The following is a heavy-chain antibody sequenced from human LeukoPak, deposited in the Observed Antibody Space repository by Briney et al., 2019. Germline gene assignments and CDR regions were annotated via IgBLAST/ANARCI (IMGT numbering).Heavy chain of an antibody. V-gene: IGHV3-11*01. CDR1: GFTVSSNY. CDR3: AREAYYGSGKVFDY. D-gene: IGHD3-10*01. J-gene: IGHJ4*02. CDR2: ISGSGGTI. Sequence: GGSLRLSCAASGFTVSSNYMSWVRQAPGKGLEWVSAISGSGGTIYYADSVKGRFTISRDNAKNSLYLQMNSLRAEDTAVYYCAREAYYGSGKVFDYWGQGTLVTVSS.